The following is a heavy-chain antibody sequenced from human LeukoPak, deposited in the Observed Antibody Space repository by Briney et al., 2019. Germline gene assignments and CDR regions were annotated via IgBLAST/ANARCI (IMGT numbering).Heavy chain of an antibody. CDR2: ISGSGTNT. D-gene: IGHD3-16*01. V-gene: IGHV3-23*01. CDR1: GFTFSSYA. J-gene: IGHJ4*02. Sequence: PGGSLRLSCAASGFTFSSYAMSWVRQAPGKGLEWVSAISGSGTNTDYADSVTGRFSISRDNSKSTLYLQMNSLRVEDTAVYYCATGRDYDAYYFDYWGQGTLVTVSS. CDR3: ATGRDYDAYYFDY.